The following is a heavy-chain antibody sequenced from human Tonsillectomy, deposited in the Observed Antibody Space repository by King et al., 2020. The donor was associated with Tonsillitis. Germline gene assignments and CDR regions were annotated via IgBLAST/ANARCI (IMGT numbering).Heavy chain of an antibody. V-gene: IGHV3-7*03. CDR3: ARGSLGFQH. D-gene: IGHD3-16*01. CDR2: IKQDGSEK. Sequence: VQLVESGGGLVQPGGSLRLSCAASGFTFSSYWMGWVRQAPGKGLEWVANIKQDGSEKSYVDSVKGRFTISRDNAKNSLYLQMNSLRAEDTAVYFCARGSLGFQHWGQGPLVSVSS. CDR1: GFTFSSYW. J-gene: IGHJ1*01.